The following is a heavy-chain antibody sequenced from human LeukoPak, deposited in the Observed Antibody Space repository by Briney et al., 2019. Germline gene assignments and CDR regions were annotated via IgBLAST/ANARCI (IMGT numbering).Heavy chain of an antibody. V-gene: IGHV4-59*01. D-gene: IGHD6-6*01. CDR3: ARFLVPKYYYYMDV. Sequence: PSETLSLTCTVSGGSISSYYWSWIRQPPGKGLEWIGYIYYSGSTNYNPSLKSRVTISVDTSKNQFSLKLSSVTAADTAVYYCARFLVPKYYYYMDVWGKGTTVTVSS. J-gene: IGHJ6*03. CDR2: IYYSGST. CDR1: GGSISSYY.